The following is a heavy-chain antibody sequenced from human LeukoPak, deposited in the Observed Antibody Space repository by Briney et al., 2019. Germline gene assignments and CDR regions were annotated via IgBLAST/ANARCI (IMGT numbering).Heavy chain of an antibody. J-gene: IGHJ4*02. CDR1: GFTFSSYA. V-gene: IGHV3-30-3*01. Sequence: GGSLRLSCAASGFTFSSYAMHWVRQAPGKGLEWVAVISYDGSNKYYADSVKGRFTISRDNSRNTLYLQMNSLRAEDTAVYYCARHYYDSSGYYGYWGQGALVTVSS. D-gene: IGHD3-22*01. CDR3: ARHYYDSSGYYGY. CDR2: ISYDGSNK.